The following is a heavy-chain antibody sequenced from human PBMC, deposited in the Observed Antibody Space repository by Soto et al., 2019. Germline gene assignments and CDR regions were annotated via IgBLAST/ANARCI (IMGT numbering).Heavy chain of an antibody. CDR1: GFTFSIYW. D-gene: IGHD1-26*01. J-gene: IGHJ6*02. CDR2: IDNAGSSA. Sequence: EVPLVESGGGLVQPGGSLRLSCAASGFTFSIYWMYWVRQAPGKGPVWVSRIDNAGSSARYADSVKGRFTISRDNAKNTVYLQMNSLRAEDTAVYYCTRVGGSVSGMDVWGQGTTVTVSS. V-gene: IGHV3-74*01. CDR3: TRVGGSVSGMDV.